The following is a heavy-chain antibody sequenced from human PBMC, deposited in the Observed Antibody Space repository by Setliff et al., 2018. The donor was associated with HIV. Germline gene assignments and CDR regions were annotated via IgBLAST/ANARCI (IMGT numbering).Heavy chain of an antibody. CDR3: ARGKTWLRFLDY. D-gene: IGHD5-12*01. V-gene: IGHV1-2*06. CDR1: GYTFTDYY. CDR2: VDPEDGYT. Sequence: ASVKVSCKASGYTFTDYYMHWVQQAPGKGLEWMGRVDPEDGYTNYAQNVQGRVTVTMDTSTSTAYMELRSLKSDDTAVYYCARGKTWLRFLDYWGQGTLVTVSS. J-gene: IGHJ4*02.